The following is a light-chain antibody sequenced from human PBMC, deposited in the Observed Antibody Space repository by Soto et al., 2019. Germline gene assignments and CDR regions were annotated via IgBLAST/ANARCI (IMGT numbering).Light chain of an antibody. CDR2: DVT. CDR1: ISDVAGYNS. Sequence: QSALTQPPSASGSPGQSLTISCTGNISDVAGYNSVSWYQHHPGKAPKLMIYDVTKRPSGVPDRFSGSKSGNTASLTVSGLQAEDEADYYCCSYAGSNSLIFGGGTKLTVL. J-gene: IGLJ2*01. V-gene: IGLV2-8*01. CDR3: CSYAGSNSLI.